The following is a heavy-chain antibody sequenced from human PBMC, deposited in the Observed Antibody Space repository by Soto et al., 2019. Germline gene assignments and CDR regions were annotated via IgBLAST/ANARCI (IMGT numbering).Heavy chain of an antibody. V-gene: IGHV3-30-3*01. J-gene: IGHJ6*02. CDR3: ARGLLWFGELFYYYYYGMDV. CDR1: GFTFSSYA. D-gene: IGHD3-10*01. Sequence: GGSLRLSCAASGFTFSSYAMHWVRQAPGKGLEWVAVISYDGSNKYYADSVKGRFTISRDNSKNTLYLQMNSLRAEDTAVYYCARGLLWFGELFYYYYYGMDVWGQGTTVTVS. CDR2: ISYDGSNK.